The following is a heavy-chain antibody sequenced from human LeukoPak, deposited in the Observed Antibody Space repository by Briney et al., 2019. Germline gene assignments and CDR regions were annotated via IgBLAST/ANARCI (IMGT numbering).Heavy chain of an antibody. D-gene: IGHD1-26*01. V-gene: IGHV3-23*01. J-gene: IGHJ4*02. CDR1: GGSFSGYY. CDR2: ISGSGGST. CDR3: AKSGSSHEAFDY. Sequence: ETLSLTCAVYGGSFSGYYWSWIRQPPGKGLEWVSAISGSGGSTYYADSVKGRFTISRDNSKNTLYLQMNSLRAEDTAVYYCAKSGSSHEAFDYWGQGTLVTVS.